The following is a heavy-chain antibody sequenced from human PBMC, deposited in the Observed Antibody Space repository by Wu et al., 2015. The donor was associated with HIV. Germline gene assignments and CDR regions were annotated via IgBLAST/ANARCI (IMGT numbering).Heavy chain of an antibody. CDR1: GGSFDKYA. V-gene: IGHV1-69*05. J-gene: IGHJ3*02. CDR3: ARRGGSRIDSALDI. Sequence: QVHLVQSGAEVKKPWSSVKVSCKASGGSFDKYAVAWVRQAPGRGLEWMGGISPIFGMANYGQNFKNRVSITTDESTRTTYMELSSLKSEDTAVYFCARRGGSRIDSALDIWGQGTSVTVS. D-gene: IGHD3-16*01. CDR2: ISPIFGMA.